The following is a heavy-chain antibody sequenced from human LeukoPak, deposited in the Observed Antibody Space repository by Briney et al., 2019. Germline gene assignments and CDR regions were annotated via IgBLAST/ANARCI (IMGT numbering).Heavy chain of an antibody. D-gene: IGHD2-21*01. V-gene: IGHV1-8*02. Sequence: ASVKVACKASGYTFSSYDINWVRQSTGQGLQWTGWLNPTSGYTGFAPKFQGRVTLSRNTSINTAYMELFSLTSDDSAVYYCATSPHYTPAYYDNWGQGTLVTVSS. CDR2: LNPTSGYT. J-gene: IGHJ4*02. CDR3: ATSPHYTPAYYDN. CDR1: GYTFSSYD.